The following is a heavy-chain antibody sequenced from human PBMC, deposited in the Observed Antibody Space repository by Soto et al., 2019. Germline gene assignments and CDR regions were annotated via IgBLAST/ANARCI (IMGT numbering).Heavy chain of an antibody. J-gene: IGHJ4*02. CDR2: IIPIFDTA. Sequence: QVQLVQSGARVKKPGSSVKVSCKASGGTFSSYAFSWVRQAPGQGLEWMGGIIPIFDTANYAQKFQGRVTITADESTSTAYMELSSLRSEDTAVYYCARVRVRFLEWLGSEGWGQGTLVTVSS. CDR3: ARVRVRFLEWLGSEG. V-gene: IGHV1-69*12. CDR1: GGTFSSYA. D-gene: IGHD3-3*01.